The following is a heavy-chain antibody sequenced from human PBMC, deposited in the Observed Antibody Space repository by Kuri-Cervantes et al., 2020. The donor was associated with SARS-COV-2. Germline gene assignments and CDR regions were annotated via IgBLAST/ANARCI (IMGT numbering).Heavy chain of an antibody. CDR3: TRATRVVVAIPFWFDP. J-gene: IGHJ5*02. D-gene: IGHD2-21*01. V-gene: IGHV3-21*01. Sequence: GGSLRLSCAASGLTFRSYSMNWVRQSPGKGLEWVASITSDSRYIYYAGSVKGRFTISRDYAKNSLYLEMNSLRAEDTAVYYCTRATRVVVAIPFWFDPWGQGTLVTVSS. CDR1: GLTFRSYS. CDR2: ITSDSRYI.